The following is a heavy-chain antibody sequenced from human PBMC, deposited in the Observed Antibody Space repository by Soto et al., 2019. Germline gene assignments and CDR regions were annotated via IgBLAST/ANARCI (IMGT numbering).Heavy chain of an antibody. CDR1: GFTFSSYS. D-gene: IGHD1-26*01. V-gene: IGHV3-21*01. J-gene: IGHJ6*02. Sequence: GGSLRLSCAASGFTFSSYSMNWVRQAPGKGLEWVSSISSSSSYIYYADSVKGRFTISRDNAKNSLYLQMNSLRAEDPAVYYCARADSYMGSYYYYGMDVWGQGTTVTVSS. CDR2: ISSSSSYI. CDR3: ARADSYMGSYYYYGMDV.